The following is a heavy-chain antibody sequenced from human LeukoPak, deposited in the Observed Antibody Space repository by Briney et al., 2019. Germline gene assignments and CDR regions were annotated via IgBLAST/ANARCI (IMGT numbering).Heavy chain of an antibody. V-gene: IGHV3-23*01. CDR2: ILGSGGST. J-gene: IGHJ5*02. CDR1: GFTFSSYA. D-gene: IGHD4-17*01. Sequence: GGSLRLSCAASGFTFSSYAMAWFRQAPGKGLEWVSHILGSGGSTYYADSVKGRFTISRDNSKNTLYLKMNSLRPEDTAVYYCAKVKYDYGDPVGWFDPWGQGSLVTVSS. CDR3: AKVKYDYGDPVGWFDP.